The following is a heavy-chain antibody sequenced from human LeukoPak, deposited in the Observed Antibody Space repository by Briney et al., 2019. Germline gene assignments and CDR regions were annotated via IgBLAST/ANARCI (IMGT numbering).Heavy chain of an antibody. CDR3: ARDSGGYDPFDY. V-gene: IGHV1-2*02. J-gene: IGHJ4*02. CDR1: GYTFTGYY. D-gene: IGHD3-22*01. Sequence: GASVKVSCKASGYTFTGYYMHWVRQAPGQGLERMGWINPNSGGTNYAQKFQGRVTMTRDTSISTAYMELSRLRSDDTAVYYCARDSGGYDPFDYWGQGTLVTVSS. CDR2: INPNSGGT.